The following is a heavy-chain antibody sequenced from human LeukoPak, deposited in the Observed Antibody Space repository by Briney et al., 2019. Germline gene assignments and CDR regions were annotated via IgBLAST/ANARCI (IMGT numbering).Heavy chain of an antibody. V-gene: IGHV3-23*01. Sequence: GGSLRLSCAASGFTFSSYWMHWVRQAPGKGLEWVSSISFSGGTTNYADSVKGRFTISRDNSKNTLYLHMNSLRAEDTAIYYCAKASTPFLSDYWGQGTLVTVSS. CDR2: ISFSGGTT. CDR1: GFTFSSYW. CDR3: AKASTPFLSDY. J-gene: IGHJ4*02.